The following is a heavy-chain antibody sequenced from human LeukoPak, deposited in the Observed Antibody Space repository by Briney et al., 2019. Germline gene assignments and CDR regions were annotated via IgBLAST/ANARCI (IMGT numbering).Heavy chain of an antibody. D-gene: IGHD1-20*01. CDR2: ISGSGGNT. CDR3: GKGRCNWNPPRVFDY. Sequence: GGSLRLSCAASGFTFSSYDMSWVRQAPGKGLEWVSAISGSGGNTYYADPEERLFTLPRDNSKNPLYLQKNSQRAEHTAVYYCGKGRCNWNPPRVFDYWGQGTLVTVSS. J-gene: IGHJ4*02. V-gene: IGHV3-23*01. CDR1: GFTFSSYD.